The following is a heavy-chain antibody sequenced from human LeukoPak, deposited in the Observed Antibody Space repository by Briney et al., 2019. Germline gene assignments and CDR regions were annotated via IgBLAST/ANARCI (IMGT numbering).Heavy chain of an antibody. CDR3: ARLRDEGYSYGSLDY. Sequence: SSETLSLTCTVSGGSISSSSYYWGWIRQPPGKGLEWIGSIYYSGSTYYNPSLKSRVTISVDTSKNQFSLKLRSVTAADTAVYYCARLRDEGYSYGSLDYWGQGTLVTVSS. J-gene: IGHJ4*02. CDR1: GGSISSSSYY. D-gene: IGHD5-18*01. V-gene: IGHV4-39*01. CDR2: IYYSGST.